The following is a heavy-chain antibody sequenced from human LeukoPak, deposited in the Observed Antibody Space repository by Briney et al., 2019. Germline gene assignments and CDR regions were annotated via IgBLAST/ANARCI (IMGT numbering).Heavy chain of an antibody. D-gene: IGHD5-24*01. CDR2: ISSSSSTI. J-gene: IGHJ4*02. CDR3: ARENGYNYYFDY. CDR1: GYSISSGYY. Sequence: LSLTCTVSGYSISSGYYWGWIRQPPGKGLEWVSYISSSSSTIYYADSVKGRFTISRDNAKNSLYLQMNSLRAEDTAVYYCARENGYNYYFDYWGQGTLVTVSS. V-gene: IGHV3-11*04.